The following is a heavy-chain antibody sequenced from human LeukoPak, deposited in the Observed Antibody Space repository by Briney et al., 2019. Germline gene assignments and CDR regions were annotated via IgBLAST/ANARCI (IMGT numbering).Heavy chain of an antibody. CDR2: IYYSGST. CDR1: GGSISSHY. J-gene: IGHJ6*03. V-gene: IGHV4-59*11. D-gene: IGHD2-15*01. Sequence: SETLSLTCTVSGGSISSHYWSWIRQPPGKGLEWIGYIYYSGSTNYNPSLKSRVAISVDTSKNQFSLKLSSVTAADTAVYYCARGSRCSGGSCYAYYYYYMDVWGKGTTVTVSS. CDR3: ARGSRCSGGSCYAYYYYYMDV.